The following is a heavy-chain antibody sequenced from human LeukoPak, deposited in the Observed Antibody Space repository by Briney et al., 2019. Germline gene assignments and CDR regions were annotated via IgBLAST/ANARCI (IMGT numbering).Heavy chain of an antibody. D-gene: IGHD1-14*01. Sequence: PSDTLSLTCTVSGGSLTSVSQNWGWIRQPPGKGLEWIGSIYYNGGAYYNPSLKSRVTISVDTSKNQFSLKLSSVTAADMAVYYCARLSGTHYEAIDYWGQGTLVTVSS. CDR1: GGSLTSVSQN. CDR2: IYYNGGA. J-gene: IGHJ4*02. V-gene: IGHV4-39*01. CDR3: ARLSGTHYEAIDY.